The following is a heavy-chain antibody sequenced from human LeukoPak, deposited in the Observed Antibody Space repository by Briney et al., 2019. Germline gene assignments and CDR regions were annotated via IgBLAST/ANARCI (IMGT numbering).Heavy chain of an antibody. Sequence: GASVKVSCKASGYTFTSYYMHWVRQAPGQGLEWMGIINPSGGSTSYAQKFQGRVTMTRDMSTSTVYMELSSLRSEDTAVYYCARTRHAGYSSGWLPSPMDVWGKGTTVTVSS. V-gene: IGHV1-46*01. CDR3: ARTRHAGYSSGWLPSPMDV. J-gene: IGHJ6*03. D-gene: IGHD6-19*01. CDR1: GYTFTSYY. CDR2: INPSGGST.